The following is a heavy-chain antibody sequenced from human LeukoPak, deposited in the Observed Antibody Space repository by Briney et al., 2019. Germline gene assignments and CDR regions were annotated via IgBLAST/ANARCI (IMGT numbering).Heavy chain of an antibody. CDR3: ARGGGTYSGDY. CDR1: GFTFSTYS. CDR2: IKQDGSEK. V-gene: IGHV3-7*04. J-gene: IGHJ4*02. Sequence: GGSLRLSCVASGFTFSTYSMNWVRQAPGKGLEWVANIKQDGSEKYYVDSVKGRFTISRDNAKNSLYLQMNSLRADDTAVYYCARGGGTYSGDYWGQGTLVTVSS. D-gene: IGHD2-15*01.